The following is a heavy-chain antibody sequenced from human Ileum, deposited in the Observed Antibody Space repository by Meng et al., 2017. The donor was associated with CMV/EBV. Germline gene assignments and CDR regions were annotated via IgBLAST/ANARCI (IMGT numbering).Heavy chain of an antibody. Sequence: QVQLQQWGAGLLKPSETLYLTFAVYGGSFSGYYWSWIRQPPGKGREWIGEINHSGSTNYNPSLKSRVTISVDTSKNQFSLKLSSVTAADTAVYYCARGVAGGPFDYWGQGTLVTVSS. CDR3: ARGVAGGPFDY. D-gene: IGHD2-15*01. J-gene: IGHJ4*02. CDR2: INHSGST. CDR1: GGSFSGYY. V-gene: IGHV4-34*01.